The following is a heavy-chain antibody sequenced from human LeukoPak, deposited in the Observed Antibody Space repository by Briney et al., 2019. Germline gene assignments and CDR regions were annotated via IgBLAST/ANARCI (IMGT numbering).Heavy chain of an antibody. Sequence: ASVKGSCKASGYTFTGYYMHCVRQAPGQALEWMGWINPNSGGKNYAQKFQGRVTMTRDTSISTAYMELSRLRSDDTAVYYCASSIAVAGTGFDYWGQGTLVAVSS. V-gene: IGHV1-2*02. CDR3: ASSIAVAGTGFDY. J-gene: IGHJ4*02. CDR1: GYTFTGYY. CDR2: INPNSGGK. D-gene: IGHD6-19*01.